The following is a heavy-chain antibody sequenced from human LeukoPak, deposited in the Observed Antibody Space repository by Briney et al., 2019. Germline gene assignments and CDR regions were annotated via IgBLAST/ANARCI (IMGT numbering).Heavy chain of an antibody. J-gene: IGHJ1*01. CDR2: INPGGSDT. CDR1: GFTFSSYA. CDR3: AAWGDATAQYFQR. V-gene: IGHV3-7*01. Sequence: GRSLRLSCAASGFTFSSYAMSWVRQAPGKGLEWVAHINPGGSDTYYVDSVKGRFTISRDNAENSLYLQMNSLRVEDTAVYYCAAWGDATAQYFQRWGQGTLVTVSS. D-gene: IGHD2-21*02.